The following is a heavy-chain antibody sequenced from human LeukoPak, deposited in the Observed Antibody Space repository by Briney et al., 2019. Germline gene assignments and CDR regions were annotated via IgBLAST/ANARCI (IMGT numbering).Heavy chain of an antibody. CDR1: GYTFSNYG. D-gene: IGHD6-6*01. J-gene: IGHJ4*02. CDR3: ARSHSSSLRAPFGY. CDR2: INPYNGNT. V-gene: IGHV1-18*04. Sequence: ASVKVSCQASGYTFSNYGIIWVRQASGKGLEWMGWINPYNGNTNFGQKVQGRVTMTTETTTRTVYMELRNLRYDDTAVYYCARSHSSSLRAPFGYWGQGTLVTVSS.